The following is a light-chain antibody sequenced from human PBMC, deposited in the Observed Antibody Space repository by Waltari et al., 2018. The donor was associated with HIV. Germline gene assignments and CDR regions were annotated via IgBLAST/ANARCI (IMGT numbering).Light chain of an antibody. CDR2: LGS. V-gene: IGKV2-28*01. Sequence: DIVLTQSPLSLPVTPGEPASISCGSSQSLLPSNGYKYLDWYLQKPGQPPHLLIYLGSNRASGVPDRFSGSGSGTNFTLKISRVEADDVGTYYCMQALQTPRTFGGGTKVEIK. CDR3: MQALQTPRT. CDR1: QSLLPSNGYKY. J-gene: IGKJ4*01.